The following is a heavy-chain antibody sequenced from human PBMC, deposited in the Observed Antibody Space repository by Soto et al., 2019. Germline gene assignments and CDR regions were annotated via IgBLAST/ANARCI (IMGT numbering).Heavy chain of an antibody. CDR1: GFTFSDHG. CDR3: ARDNNWSIDF. D-gene: IGHD1-1*01. V-gene: IGHV3-48*01. J-gene: IGHJ4*02. CDR2: IDSTGKTI. Sequence: GGSLRLSCLASGFTFSDHGINWVRQAPGKGLEWVSYIDSTGKTIYYADSVKGRFTISRDTARNSVYLQMNSLRAEDAAIYYCARDNNWSIDFWGQGTLVTVSS.